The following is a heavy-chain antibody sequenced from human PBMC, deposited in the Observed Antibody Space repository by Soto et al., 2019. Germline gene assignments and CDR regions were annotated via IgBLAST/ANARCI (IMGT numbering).Heavy chain of an antibody. J-gene: IGHJ3*02. D-gene: IGHD3-22*01. CDR3: AREFGIVVVAFDI. CDR1: GGTFSSYA. CDR2: IIPIFGTA. Sequence: GASVKVSCKASGGTFSSYAISCVRQAPGQGLEWMGGIIPIFGTANYAQKFQGRVTITADESTSTAYMELSSLRSEDTAVYYCAREFGIVVVAFDIWGQGTMVTVSS. V-gene: IGHV1-69*13.